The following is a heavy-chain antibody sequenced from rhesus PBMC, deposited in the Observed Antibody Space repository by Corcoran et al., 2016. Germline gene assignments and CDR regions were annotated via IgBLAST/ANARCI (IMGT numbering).Heavy chain of an antibody. J-gene: IGHJ4*01. D-gene: IGHD6-31*01. CDR1: GFTFSSYE. Sequence: DVQLVESGGGLVKPGGSLRLSCVASGFTFSSYEMHWVRQAQGKGLEWVSVSSESGGTTYYADSVKGRFTISRDNAKNSLFLQMNSLRAEDTAVYYCTIAAAIFDYRGQGVLVTVSS. CDR2: SSESGGTT. CDR3: TIAAAIFDY. V-gene: IGHV3-100*02.